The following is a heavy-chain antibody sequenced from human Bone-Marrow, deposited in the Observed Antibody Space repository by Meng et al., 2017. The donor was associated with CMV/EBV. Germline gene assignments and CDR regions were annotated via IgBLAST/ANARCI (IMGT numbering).Heavy chain of an antibody. Sequence: SQTLSLTRAISGDSVSSNSAAWNWIRQSPSRGLEWLGRTYYRSKWYNDYAVTVKSRITINPNTSNNQISSPVTAVTPADTAVYYCAGDRGGKQWLAPPLVLFDYWGQGTLVTVSS. CDR3: AGDRGGKQWLAPPLVLFDY. D-gene: IGHD6-19*01. CDR1: GDSVSSNSAA. CDR2: TYYRSKWYN. V-gene: IGHV6-1*01. J-gene: IGHJ4*02.